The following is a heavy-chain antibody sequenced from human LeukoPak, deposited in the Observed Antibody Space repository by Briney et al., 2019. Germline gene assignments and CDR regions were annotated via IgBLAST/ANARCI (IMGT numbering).Heavy chain of an antibody. CDR3: ARGCSSTSCYGFDY. Sequence: GGSLRLSCAASGFTVSSKYMSWVRQAPGKGLEWVSVIYSGGSTYYADSVKGRFTISRDNSKNTLYLQMNSLRAEDTAVYYCARGCSSTSCYGFDYWGPGTLVTVSS. V-gene: IGHV3-53*01. D-gene: IGHD2-2*01. CDR1: GFTVSSKY. CDR2: IYSGGST. J-gene: IGHJ4*02.